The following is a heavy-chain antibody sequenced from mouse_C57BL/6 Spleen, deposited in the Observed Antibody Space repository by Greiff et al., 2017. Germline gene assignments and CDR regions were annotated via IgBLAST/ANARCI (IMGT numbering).Heavy chain of an antibody. V-gene: IGHV5-17*01. CDR2: ISSGSSTI. J-gene: IGHJ2*01. CDR3: ARKRDYGNYLDY. CDR1: GFTFSDYG. Sequence: EVKLQESGGGLVKPGGSLKLSCAASGFTFSDYGMHWVRQAPEKGLEWVAYISSGSSTIYYADTVKGRFTISRDNAKNTLFLQMTSLRSEDTAMYYCARKRDYGNYLDYWGQGTTLTVSS. D-gene: IGHD2-1*01.